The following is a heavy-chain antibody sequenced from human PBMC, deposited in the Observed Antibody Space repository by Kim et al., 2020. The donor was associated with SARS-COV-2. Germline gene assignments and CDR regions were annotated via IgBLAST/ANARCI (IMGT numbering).Heavy chain of an antibody. D-gene: IGHD2-2*01. CDR3: AREGVSVVVPAAGGWFDP. V-gene: IGHV1-46*01. CDR2: INPSGGST. Sequence: ASVKVSCKASGYTFTSYYMHWVRQAPGQGLEWMGIINPSGGSTSYAQKFQGRVTMTRDTSTSTVYMELSSLRSEDTAVYYCAREGVSVVVPAAGGWFDPWGQGTLVTVSS. J-gene: IGHJ5*02. CDR1: GYTFTSYY.